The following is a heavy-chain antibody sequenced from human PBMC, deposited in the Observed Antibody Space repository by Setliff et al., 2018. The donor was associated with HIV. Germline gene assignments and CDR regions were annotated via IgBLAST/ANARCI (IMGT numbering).Heavy chain of an antibody. Sequence: PSETLSLTCTVSGGSIGNYYWNWIRQSPGKGLEWIAYIYYNGNRNYNPSLESRVTISVDTTKNQFSLKMASVTAADTAVYYCAREGRWLEHPYGFAVWGQGRLVTVSS. J-gene: IGHJ1*01. CDR2: IYYNGNR. V-gene: IGHV4-59*01. CDR1: GGSIGNYY. CDR3: AREGRWLEHPYGFAV. D-gene: IGHD3-10*01.